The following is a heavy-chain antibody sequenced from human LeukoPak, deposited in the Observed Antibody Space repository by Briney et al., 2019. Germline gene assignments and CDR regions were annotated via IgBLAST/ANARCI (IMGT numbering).Heavy chain of an antibody. Sequence: PSETLSLTCTVSGGSISSSSYYWGWIRQPPGKGLEWIGSIYYSGSTYYNPSLKSRVTKSVDTSKNQFSLKLSSVTAADTAVYYCARQEYCGGDCYSQYFDYWGQGTLVTVSS. V-gene: IGHV4-39*01. J-gene: IGHJ4*02. CDR2: IYYSGST. CDR1: GGSISSSSYY. CDR3: ARQEYCGGDCYSQYFDY. D-gene: IGHD2-21*02.